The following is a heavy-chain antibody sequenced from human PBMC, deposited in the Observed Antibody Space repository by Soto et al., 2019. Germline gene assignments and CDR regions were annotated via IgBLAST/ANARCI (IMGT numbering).Heavy chain of an antibody. V-gene: IGHV1-24*01. D-gene: IGHD4-17*01. CDR1: GYTLNEVA. CDR3: TTYHGDYNFDH. Sequence: QVQLVQSGAEVKKTGDSVKVSCKVSGYTLNEVAMHWVRQAPGKGLEWLGGFDPDEAETIYAQHFQGRVSMTEDTSTDTVYMELSSLRSEDTALYFCTTYHGDYNFDHWGQGTLVTVSS. J-gene: IGHJ5*02. CDR2: FDPDEAET.